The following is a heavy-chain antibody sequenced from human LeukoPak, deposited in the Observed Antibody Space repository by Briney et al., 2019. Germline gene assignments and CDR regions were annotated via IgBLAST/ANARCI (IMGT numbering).Heavy chain of an antibody. CDR3: ARDRDVPAIGMDV. V-gene: IGHV3-21*06. CDR1: GFTFSSYT. J-gene: IGHJ6*02. CDR2: ISSSSYM. Sequence: GGSLRLSCAASGFTFSSYTMNWVRQAPGKGLEWVSSISSSSYMYYADSVKGRFTVSRDNAKNSLYLQMNSLRAEDTAVYYCARDRDVPAIGMDVWGQGTTVTVSS.